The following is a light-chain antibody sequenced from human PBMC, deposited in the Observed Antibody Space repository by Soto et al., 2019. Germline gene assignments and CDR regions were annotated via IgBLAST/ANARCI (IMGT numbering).Light chain of an antibody. V-gene: IGLV1-40*01. J-gene: IGLJ3*02. CDR2: GNS. Sequence: QSVLTQPPSVSGAPRQRVTISCTGSSSNIGAGYDVHWYQQLPGTAPKLLIYGNSNRPSGVPDRFSGSKSGASASLAITGLQDEDEADYYCQSYDISLTTWVFGGGTKLTVL. CDR1: SSNIGAGYD. CDR3: QSYDISLTTWV.